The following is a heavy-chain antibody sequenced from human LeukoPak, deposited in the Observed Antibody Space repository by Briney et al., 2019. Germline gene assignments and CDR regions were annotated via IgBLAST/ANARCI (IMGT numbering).Heavy chain of an antibody. Sequence: GGSLRLSCVASGFTFSSYVMSWVRQAPGKGLEWVSAISGSGGSTYYADSVKGRFTISRDNSKNTLYLQMNSLRAEDTAVYYCARAYYYDSSGSYYFDYWGQGTLVTVSS. CDR2: ISGSGGST. J-gene: IGHJ4*02. CDR3: ARAYYYDSSGSYYFDY. D-gene: IGHD3-22*01. CDR1: GFTFSSYV. V-gene: IGHV3-23*01.